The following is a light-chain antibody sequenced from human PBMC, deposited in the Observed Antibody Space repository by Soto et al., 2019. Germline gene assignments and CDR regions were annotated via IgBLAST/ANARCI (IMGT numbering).Light chain of an antibody. V-gene: IGKV3-15*01. Sequence: EIVMTQSPATLSVSPGERVTLSCRASQSVSNNLAWYHQKPGQAPRLLIYGAFTRATGIPARFSGSGSGTECTLTISSLQSEDFALYYCQHYNNWPLTFGGGTKVEIK. CDR1: QSVSNN. CDR2: GAF. CDR3: QHYNNWPLT. J-gene: IGKJ4*01.